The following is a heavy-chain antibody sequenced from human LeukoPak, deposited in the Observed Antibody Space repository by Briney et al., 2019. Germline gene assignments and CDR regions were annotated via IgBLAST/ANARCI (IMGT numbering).Heavy chain of an antibody. CDR2: IKQDGSER. Sequence: GSLRLSCAPSGFTFSTSWMSWVRQAPGKGLEWVANIKQDGSERYYVGSVKGRFTISRDNAKNSLYLQMNSLRAEDTAVYYWARHDFASPFDYWGQGILVTVSS. J-gene: IGHJ4*02. CDR3: ARHDFASPFDY. D-gene: IGHD2-21*02. V-gene: IGHV3-7*01. CDR1: GFTFSTSW.